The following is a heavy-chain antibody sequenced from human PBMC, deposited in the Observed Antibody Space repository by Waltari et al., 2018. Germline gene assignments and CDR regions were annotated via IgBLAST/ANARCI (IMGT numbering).Heavy chain of an antibody. J-gene: IGHJ4*02. CDR2: IYTSGST. V-gene: IGHV4-4*07. CDR3: ARDKLAEYYFDY. CDR1: GGSLSSSY. Sequence: QLQLQASGPGLVKPSATLSLTCTVSGGSLSSSYWSWLRQPAGKGLEWIGRIYTSGSTNYNPSLKSRVTMSVDTSKNQFSLKLSSVTAADTAVYYCARDKLAEYYFDYWGQGTLVTVSS. D-gene: IGHD6-6*01.